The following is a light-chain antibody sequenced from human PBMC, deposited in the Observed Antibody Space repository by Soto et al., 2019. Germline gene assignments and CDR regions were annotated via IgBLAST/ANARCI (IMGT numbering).Light chain of an antibody. CDR2: WAS. V-gene: IGKV4-1*01. CDR1: QRVLYSSNNKNF. Sequence: DIVMTQSPDSLAVSLGERATINCKSSQRVLYSSNNKNFLAWYQQKPGQPPKLLIYWASTRESGVPDRFSGSGYGTDFTLTISSLQAEDVAVYYCQQYHSTPYTFGQGTKLEIK. J-gene: IGKJ2*01. CDR3: QQYHSTPYT.